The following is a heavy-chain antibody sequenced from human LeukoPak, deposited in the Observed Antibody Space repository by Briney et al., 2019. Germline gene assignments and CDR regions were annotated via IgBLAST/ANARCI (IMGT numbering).Heavy chain of an antibody. Sequence: PAGSLRLSCAASGFTVSSNYMNWVRQAPGKGLEWVSVIYSGGSTYYADSVKGRFTISRDNSKNTLYLQMNSLRAEDTAVYYCARYGLGAHAFDIWGQGTMVTVSS. J-gene: IGHJ3*02. CDR3: ARYGLGAHAFDI. CDR2: IYSGGST. CDR1: GFTVSSNY. D-gene: IGHD3/OR15-3a*01. V-gene: IGHV3-66*01.